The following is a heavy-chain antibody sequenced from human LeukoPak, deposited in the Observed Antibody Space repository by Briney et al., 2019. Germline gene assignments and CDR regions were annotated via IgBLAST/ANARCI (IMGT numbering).Heavy chain of an antibody. CDR1: GFTFSTNP. Sequence: GGSLRLSCAASGFTFSTNPMSWVRQAPGKGLEWVSAISPDNTYYADSVKGRLTISRDNAKNSLYLQMNSLRAEDTAVYYCARIVATIHFDYWGQGTLVTVSS. CDR3: ARIVATIHFDY. J-gene: IGHJ4*02. D-gene: IGHD5-12*01. CDR2: ISPDNT. V-gene: IGHV3-23*01.